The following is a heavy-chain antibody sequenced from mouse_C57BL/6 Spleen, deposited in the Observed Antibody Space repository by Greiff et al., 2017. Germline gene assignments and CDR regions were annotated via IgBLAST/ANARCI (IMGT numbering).Heavy chain of an antibody. CDR3: ARGPYSGVYAMDY. CDR1: GYTFTSYW. J-gene: IGHJ4*01. V-gene: IGHV1-53*01. Sequence: QVQLQQPGTELVKPGASVKLSCKASGYTFTSYWMHWVKQRPGQGLEWIGNINPSNGGTNYNEKFKSKATMTVDKSSSTAYMQLSSLTSEDSAVYYCARGPYSGVYAMDYWGQGTSVTVSS. CDR2: INPSNGGT.